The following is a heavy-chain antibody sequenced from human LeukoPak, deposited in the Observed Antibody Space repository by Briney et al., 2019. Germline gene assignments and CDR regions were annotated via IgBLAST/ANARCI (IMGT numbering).Heavy chain of an antibody. D-gene: IGHD3-22*01. CDR1: GYTFTGYY. J-gene: IGHJ4*02. CDR3: ARPDHYYDSSGYSN. V-gene: IGHV1-2*06. CDR2: INPNSGGT. Sequence: ASVKVSCKASGYTFTGYYMHWVRQAPGQGLEWMGRINPNSGGTNYAQKFQGRVTMTRDTSISTAYVELSRLRSDDTAVYYCARPDHYYDSSGYSNWGQGTLVTVSS.